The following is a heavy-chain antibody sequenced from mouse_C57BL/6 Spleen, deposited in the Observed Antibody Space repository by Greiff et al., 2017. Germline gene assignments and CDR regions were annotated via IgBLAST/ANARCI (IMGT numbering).Heavy chain of an antibody. V-gene: IGHV5-9*01. J-gene: IGHJ2*01. CDR2: ISGGGGNT. Sequence: EVKLVESGGGLVKPGGSLKLSCAASGFTFSSYTMSWVRPTPEKRLAWVATISGGGGNTYYPDSVKGRFTISRDNAKNALYLQMISLRSEDTALYYCARRDYSNYYFYYCGQGTTLTVSS. D-gene: IGHD2-5*01. CDR1: GFTFSSYT. CDR3: ARRDYSNYYFYY.